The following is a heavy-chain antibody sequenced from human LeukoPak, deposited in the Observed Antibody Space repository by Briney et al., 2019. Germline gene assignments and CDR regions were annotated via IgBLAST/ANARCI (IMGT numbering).Heavy chain of an antibody. V-gene: IGHV3-21*01. CDR2: ISSGSSYI. J-gene: IGHJ4*02. CDR3: ARDQGSSWAIDY. Sequence: GGSLRLSCAASGFTFSSYGMHWVRQAPGKGLEWASSISSGSSYIYYADSVKGRFTISRDNAKNSLYLQMNSLRAEDTAVYYCARDQGSSWAIDYWGQGTLVTVSS. D-gene: IGHD6-13*01. CDR1: GFTFSSYG.